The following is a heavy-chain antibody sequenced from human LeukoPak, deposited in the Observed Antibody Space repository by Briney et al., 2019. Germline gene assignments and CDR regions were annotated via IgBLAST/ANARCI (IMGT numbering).Heavy chain of an antibody. CDR1: GFTFSSYG. Sequence: GGSLRLSCAASGFTFSSYGMHWVRPAPGKGLEWVAVISYDGSNKYYADSVKGRFTISRDNSKNALYLQMHSLRAEDTAVYYCAKDLSAGYSSSWLFDYWGQGTLVTVSS. J-gene: IGHJ4*02. CDR3: AKDLSAGYSSSWLFDY. D-gene: IGHD6-13*01. CDR2: ISYDGSNK. V-gene: IGHV3-30*18.